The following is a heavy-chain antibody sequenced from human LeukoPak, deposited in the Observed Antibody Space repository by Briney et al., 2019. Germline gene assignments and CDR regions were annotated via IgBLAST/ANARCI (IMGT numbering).Heavy chain of an antibody. V-gene: IGHV4-59*08. CDR2: IYYSGST. CDR1: GGSISSYY. D-gene: IGHD3-3*01. CDR3: ARPETKARGVNL. Sequence: SETLSLTCTVSGGSISSYYWSWIRQPPGKGLEWIGYIYYSGSTNYNPSLKSRVTISIDTSKTQFSLRLNSVTAADTAVYYCARPETKARGVNLWGQGTLVAVSS. J-gene: IGHJ5*02.